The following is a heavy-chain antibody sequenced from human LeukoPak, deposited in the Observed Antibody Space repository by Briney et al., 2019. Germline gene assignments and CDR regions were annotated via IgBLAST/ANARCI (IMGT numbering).Heavy chain of an antibody. CDR3: VRDKLTGASRLDY. CDR1: GFTFSNYW. Sequence: QTGGSLRLSCAASGFTFSNYWMSWVRQAPGKELEWVANIKQDGSEIYYVDSVKGRFTISRDNAKNPLYLQMNSLRAEDTAVYYCVRDKLTGASRLDYWGQGTLLTVSS. J-gene: IGHJ4*02. V-gene: IGHV3-7*03. D-gene: IGHD7-27*01. CDR2: IKQDGSEI.